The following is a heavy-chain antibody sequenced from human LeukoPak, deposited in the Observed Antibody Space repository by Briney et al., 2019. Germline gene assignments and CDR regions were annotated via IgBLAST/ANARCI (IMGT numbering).Heavy chain of an antibody. V-gene: IGHV3-74*01. Sequence: GGSLRLSCAASGFTFSSYWMHWVRQAPGKGLVWVSRINSDGSRTTYADSVKGRFTFSRDNAKNTLYLQMNSLRTEDTAFYYCVKDVKIIGWCLDVWGRGTLVTVSS. CDR2: INSDGSRT. CDR1: GFTFSSYW. J-gene: IGHJ2*01. CDR3: VKDVKIIGWCLDV.